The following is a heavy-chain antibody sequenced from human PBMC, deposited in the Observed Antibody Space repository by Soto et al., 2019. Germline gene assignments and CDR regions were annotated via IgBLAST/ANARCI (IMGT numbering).Heavy chain of an antibody. V-gene: IGHV5-51*01. CDR1: GYSFTSYW. CDR2: IYPGDSDT. CDR3: ARSDRHLGKWDAFDI. Sequence: GESLKISCKGSGYSFTSYWIGWVRQMPGKGLEWMGIIYPGDSDTRYSPSFQGQVTISADKSISTAYLQWSSLKASDTAMYYCARSDRHLGKWDAFDIWGQGTMVTVSS. D-gene: IGHD3-16*01. J-gene: IGHJ3*02.